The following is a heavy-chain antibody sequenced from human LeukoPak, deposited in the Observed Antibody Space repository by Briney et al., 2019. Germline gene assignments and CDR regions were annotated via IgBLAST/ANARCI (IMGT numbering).Heavy chain of an antibody. CDR2: IYYSGST. CDR1: GGSISSGGYC. Sequence: SETLFLTCTVSGGSISSGGYCWSWIRQHPGKGLEWIGYIYYSGSTYYNPSLKSRVTISVDTSKNQFSLKLSSVTAADTAVYYCARDYGNNWFDPWGQGTLVTVSS. CDR3: ARDYGNNWFDP. V-gene: IGHV4-31*03. D-gene: IGHD4-17*01. J-gene: IGHJ5*02.